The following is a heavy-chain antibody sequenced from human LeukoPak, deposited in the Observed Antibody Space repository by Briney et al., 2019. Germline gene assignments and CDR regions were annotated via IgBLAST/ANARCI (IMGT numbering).Heavy chain of an antibody. CDR1: GYSISSGYY. CDR3: ARVMTTATTWALDV. J-gene: IGHJ3*01. D-gene: IGHD4-17*01. Sequence: SETLSLTCSVSGYSISSGYYWGWIRRPPGKGLEWIASMYHGGSTFYNPSLRSRVTISIDTPKNQFSLKLSSVTTADTAVYYCARVMTTATTWALDVWGQGTMVTVSS. V-gene: IGHV4-38-2*02. CDR2: MYHGGST.